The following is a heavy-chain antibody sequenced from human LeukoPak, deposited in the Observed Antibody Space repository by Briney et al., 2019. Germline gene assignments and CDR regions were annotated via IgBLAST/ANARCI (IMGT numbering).Heavy chain of an antibody. CDR1: GFTFSDHY. V-gene: IGHV3-72*01. Sequence: GGSLRLSCAASGFTFSDHYMDWVRQAPGKGLEWVGRNRNKANSYTTEYAASVKGRFTISRDDSKNSLYLQMNSLKTEDTAVYHCVRVGRSETLDYWGQGTLVTVSS. CDR3: VRVGRSETLDY. CDR2: NRNKANSYTT. J-gene: IGHJ4*02.